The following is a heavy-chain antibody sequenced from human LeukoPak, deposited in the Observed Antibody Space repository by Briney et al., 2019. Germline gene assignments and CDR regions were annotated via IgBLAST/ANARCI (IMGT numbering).Heavy chain of an antibody. CDR2: INHSGST. D-gene: IGHD3-10*01. V-gene: IGHV4-34*01. CDR3: ARARTMVRGVIIVYYYYGMDV. J-gene: IGHJ6*02. CDR1: GGSFSGYY. Sequence: SETLSLTYAVYGGSFSGYYWSWIRQPPGKGLEWIGEINHSGSTNYNPSLKSRVTISVDTSKNQFSLKLSSVTAADTAVYYCARARTMVRGVIIVYYYYGMDVWGQGTTVTVSS.